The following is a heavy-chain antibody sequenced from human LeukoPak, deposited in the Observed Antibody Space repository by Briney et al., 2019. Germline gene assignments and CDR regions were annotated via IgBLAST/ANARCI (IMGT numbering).Heavy chain of an antibody. CDR1: GGSFSGYY. D-gene: IGHD2-2*02. J-gene: IGHJ5*02. CDR2: INHSGST. Sequence: PSETLSLTCAVYGGSFSGYYWSWIRQPPGKGLEWIGEINHSGSTNYNPSLKSRVTISVDTSKNQFSLKLSSVTAADTAVYYCARLVVPAAIDPNWFDPWGQGTLVTVSS. V-gene: IGHV4-34*01. CDR3: ARLVVPAAIDPNWFDP.